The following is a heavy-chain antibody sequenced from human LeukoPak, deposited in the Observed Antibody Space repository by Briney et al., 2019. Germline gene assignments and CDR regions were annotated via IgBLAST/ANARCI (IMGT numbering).Heavy chain of an antibody. CDR2: ILPDGSQK. CDR1: DFTFSFYW. V-gene: IGHV3-7*03. CDR3: AREGRGRYFDWLLPTSFDP. J-gene: IGHJ5*02. D-gene: IGHD3-9*01. Sequence: GGSLRLSCVASDFTFSFYWMTWVRQAPGKGLEWLANILPDGSQKYYVDSVKGRFTISRDNPKNSLYLQMNSLRAEDTAVYYCAREGRGRYFDWLLPTSFDPWGQETLVTVSS.